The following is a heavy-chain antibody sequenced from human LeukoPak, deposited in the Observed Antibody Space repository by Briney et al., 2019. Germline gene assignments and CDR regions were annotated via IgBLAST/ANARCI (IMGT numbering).Heavy chain of an antibody. J-gene: IGHJ4*02. D-gene: IGHD6-19*01. V-gene: IGHV1-69-2*01. CDR3: ATSSDGSGLDY. CDR1: GYTFTSYY. CDR2: VDPEDGET. Sequence: ASVKVSCKASGYTFTSYYMHWVQQAPGKGLEWMGLVDPEDGETIYAEKFQGRVTITADTSTDTAYMELSSLRSEDTAVYYCATSSDGSGLDYWGQGTLVTVSS.